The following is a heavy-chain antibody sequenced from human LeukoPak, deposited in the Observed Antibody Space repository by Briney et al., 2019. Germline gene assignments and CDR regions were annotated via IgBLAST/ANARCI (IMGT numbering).Heavy chain of an antibody. D-gene: IGHD6-19*01. V-gene: IGHV4-39*01. CDR2: IYYSGSS. J-gene: IGHJ4*02. Sequence: TSETLSLTCTVSGGSISSSSYYWGWIRQPPGKGLEWIGSIYYSGSSYYNPSLQSRVTISVDTSKNQFSLKLSSVTAADTAVYYCASSKPPAHNRIAGAGTDYWGQGTLVTVSS. CDR3: ASSKPPAHNRIAGAGTDY. CDR1: GGSISSSSYY.